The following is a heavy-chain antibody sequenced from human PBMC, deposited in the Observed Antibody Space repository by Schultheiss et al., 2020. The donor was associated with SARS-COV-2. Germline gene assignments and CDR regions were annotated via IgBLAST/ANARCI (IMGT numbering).Heavy chain of an antibody. CDR3: VRDRSWWTPYNCFDL. CDR2: IRSSGRDI. D-gene: IGHD2-15*01. V-gene: IGHV3-21*01. J-gene: IGHJ5*02. CDR1: GFTFSSHG. Sequence: GGSLRLSCAASGFTFSSHGMHWVRQAPGKGLEFVASIRSSGRDIYYADSMQGRFTSSRDNAKNSLYLQMHSLRAEDTAVYYCVRDRSWWTPYNCFDLWGRGTLVTVSS.